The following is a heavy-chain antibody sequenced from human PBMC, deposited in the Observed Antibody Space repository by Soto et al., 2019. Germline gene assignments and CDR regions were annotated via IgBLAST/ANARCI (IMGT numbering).Heavy chain of an antibody. V-gene: IGHV4-30-2*02. J-gene: IGHJ6*02. CDR1: GGSISSGGYS. CDR3: ASARLPPQYYYYYGMDV. Sequence: PSETLSLTCAVSGGSISSGGYSWSWIRQPPGKGLEWIGSIYHSGSTYYNPSLKSRVTISVDRSKNQFSLKLSSVTAADTAVYYCASARLPPQYYYYYGMDVWGQGTTVTVSS. D-gene: IGHD2-15*01. CDR2: IYHSGST.